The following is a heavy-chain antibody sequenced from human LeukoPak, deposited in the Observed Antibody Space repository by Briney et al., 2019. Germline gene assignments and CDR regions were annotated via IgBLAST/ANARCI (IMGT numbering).Heavy chain of an antibody. V-gene: IGHV4-61*08. J-gene: IGHJ4*02. CDR3: ARAAGYYYDSSGYYHYLDY. CDR2: IYYSGST. CDR1: GGSISSGGYY. Sequence: SETLSLTCTVSGGSISSGGYYWSWIRQPPGKGLEWIGYIYYSGSTNYNPSLKSRVTISVDTSKNQFSLKLSSVTAADTAVYYCARAAGYYYDSSGYYHYLDYWGQGTLVTVSS. D-gene: IGHD3-22*01.